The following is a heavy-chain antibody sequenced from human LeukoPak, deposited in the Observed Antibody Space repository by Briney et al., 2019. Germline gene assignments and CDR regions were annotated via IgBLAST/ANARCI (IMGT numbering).Heavy chain of an antibody. CDR1: GGSISSYY. CDR3: ARGGPYSSSLYYYYMDV. Sequence: SETLSLTCTVSGGSISSYYWSWIRQPPGKGLEWIGSIYHSGSTYYNPSLKSRVTISVDTSKNQFSLKLSSVTAADTAVYYCARGGPYSSSLYYYYMDVWGKGTTVTVSS. CDR2: IYHSGST. D-gene: IGHD6-13*01. V-gene: IGHV4-38-2*02. J-gene: IGHJ6*03.